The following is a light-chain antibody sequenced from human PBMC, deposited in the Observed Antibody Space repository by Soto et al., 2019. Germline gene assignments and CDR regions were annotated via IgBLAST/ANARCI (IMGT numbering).Light chain of an antibody. V-gene: IGLV2-8*01. Sequence: QSALTQPPSASGFPGQSFTISCTGTSSDVGYYDYVSWYQQHPDKAPKLVIYEVTKRPSGVPDRVSASKSGNTASLTVSGLRAEDEADYYCSSYAGSNNFVFGSGTKVTVL. CDR3: SSYAGSNNFV. J-gene: IGLJ1*01. CDR2: EVT. CDR1: SSDVGYYDY.